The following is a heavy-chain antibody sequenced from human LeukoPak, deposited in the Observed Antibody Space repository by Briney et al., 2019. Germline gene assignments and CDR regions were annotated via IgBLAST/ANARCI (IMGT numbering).Heavy chain of an antibody. D-gene: IGHD3-22*01. V-gene: IGHV1-69*13. Sequence: ASVKVSCKASGGTFSSYAISWVRQAPGQGLEWMGGIIPIFGTANYAQKFQGRVTITADESTSTAYMELSSLRSEDTAVYYCARLADYDSSGYLSYWGQGTLVTVSS. CDR1: GGTFSSYA. J-gene: IGHJ4*02. CDR2: IIPIFGTA. CDR3: ARLADYDSSGYLSY.